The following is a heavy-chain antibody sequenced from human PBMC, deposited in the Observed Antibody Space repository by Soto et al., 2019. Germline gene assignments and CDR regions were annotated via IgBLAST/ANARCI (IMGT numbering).Heavy chain of an antibody. D-gene: IGHD5-12*01. CDR1: GGTFSSYT. V-gene: IGHV1-69*08. CDR3: ARDYSGYDFGSLYYYMDV. J-gene: IGHJ6*03. Sequence: QVQLVQSGAEVKKPGSSVKVSCKASGGTFSSYTISWVRQAPGQGLEWMGRIIPILGIANYAQKFQGRVTITADKSTSTAYMELSSLRSEDTAVYYCARDYSGYDFGSLYYYMDVWGKGTTVTVSS. CDR2: IIPILGIA.